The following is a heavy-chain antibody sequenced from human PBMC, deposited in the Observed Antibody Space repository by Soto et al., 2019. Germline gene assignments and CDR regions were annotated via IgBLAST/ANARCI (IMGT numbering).Heavy chain of an antibody. D-gene: IGHD6-13*01. CDR1: GGSVSSSFFY. J-gene: IGHJ4*02. Sequence: SETLSLPCTVCGGSVSSSFFYWSWVRQPPGQRLEWIGYIYYTGTTNYNPSLASRVAMSVDTSKKQFTLNLRSLTAADTARYYGARLTTSSGWSLFDSCGQRMVVTVSS. CDR2: IYYTGTT. V-gene: IGHV4-61*01. CDR3: ARLTTSSGWSLFDS.